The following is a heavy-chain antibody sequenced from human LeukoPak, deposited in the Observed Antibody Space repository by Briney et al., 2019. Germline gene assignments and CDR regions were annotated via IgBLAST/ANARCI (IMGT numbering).Heavy chain of an antibody. CDR1: GFTFSNYW. D-gene: IGHD4-17*01. V-gene: IGHV3-74*01. J-gene: IGHJ3*02. CDR3: ARVPRLYGKRAFDI. CDR2: INTDGSST. Sequence: GGSLRLSCAASGFTFSNYWMHWVRQAPGKGLVWVSRINTDGSSTSYADSVKGRFTISRDNAKNTLYLQMNSLRAEDTAVYYCARVPRLYGKRAFDIWGQGTMVTVSS.